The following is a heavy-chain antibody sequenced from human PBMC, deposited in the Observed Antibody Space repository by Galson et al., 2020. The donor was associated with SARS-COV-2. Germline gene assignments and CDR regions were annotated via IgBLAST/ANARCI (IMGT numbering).Heavy chain of an antibody. CDR3: ARQQGPDDYGDYVGIYYYYGMDV. J-gene: IGHJ6*02. CDR1: GFTFSSYG. D-gene: IGHD4-17*01. V-gene: IGHV3-33*01. CDR2: IWYDGSNK. Sequence: TGGSLRLSCAASGFTFSSYGMHWVRQAPGKGLEWVAVIWYDGSNKYYSDSVKGRFTIYRDNSKNTLYLQMNSLRAEDTAVHYCARQQGPDDYGDYVGIYYYYGMDVWGQGTTVTVSS.